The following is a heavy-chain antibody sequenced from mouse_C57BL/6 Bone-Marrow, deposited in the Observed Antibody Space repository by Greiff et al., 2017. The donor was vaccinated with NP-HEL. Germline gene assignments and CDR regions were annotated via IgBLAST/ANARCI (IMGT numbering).Heavy chain of an antibody. CDR3: ARTSLRFLFSYWYFDV. CDR1: GYTFTSYG. J-gene: IGHJ1*03. Sequence: VQLQQSGAELARPGASVKLSCKASGYTFTSYGISWVKQRTGQGLEWIGEIYPRSGNTYYTEKFKGKATLTADKSSSTAYMELRSLTSEDSAVYFCARTSLRFLFSYWYFDVWGTGTTVTVSS. D-gene: IGHD1-1*01. V-gene: IGHV1-81*01. CDR2: IYPRSGNT.